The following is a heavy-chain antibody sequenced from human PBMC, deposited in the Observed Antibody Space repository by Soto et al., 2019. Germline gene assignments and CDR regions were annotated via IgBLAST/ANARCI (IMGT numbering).Heavy chain of an antibody. J-gene: IGHJ4*02. CDR2: IYIIGET. Sequence: PSETLSLTCTVSGDSISDFHWSWIRQPPGKALEWIAYIYIIGETPYNPSLRSRVTISRDTPKNQISLKLTRVSAADTAVYYCAGDIRSRSYRFDYWGQGTLVTVSS. CDR1: GDSISDFH. CDR3: AGDIRSRSYRFDY. D-gene: IGHD1-26*01. V-gene: IGHV4-4*08.